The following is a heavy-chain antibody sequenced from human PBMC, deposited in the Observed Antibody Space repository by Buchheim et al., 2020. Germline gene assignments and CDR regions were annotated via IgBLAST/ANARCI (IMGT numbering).Heavy chain of an antibody. CDR3: ARESVTNEDLDY. J-gene: IGHJ4*02. D-gene: IGHD4-17*01. CDR2: ISYDGSNK. CDR1: GFTFSSYA. Sequence: QVQLVESGGGVVQPGRSLRLSCAASGFTFSSYAMHWVRQAPGKGLEWVAVISYDGSNKYYADSVKGRFTISRDNSKNTLYLQMNSLRAEDTAVYYCARESVTNEDLDYWGQGTL. V-gene: IGHV3-30*04.